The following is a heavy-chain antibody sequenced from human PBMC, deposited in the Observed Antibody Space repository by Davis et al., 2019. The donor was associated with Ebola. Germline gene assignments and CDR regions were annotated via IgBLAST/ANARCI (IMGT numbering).Heavy chain of an antibody. V-gene: IGHV4-34*01. CDR3: ARHGLGVYPFDH. D-gene: IGHD3-10*01. Sequence: SETLSLTCAVYGGSFSGYYWSWIRQPPGKGLEWIGYIYYRGSTPYNPSLESRVTISIDTSKNQFSLELSSVTAADTAVYYCARHGLGVYPFDHWGQGTLVTVSS. J-gene: IGHJ4*02. CDR2: IYYRGST. CDR1: GGSFSGYY.